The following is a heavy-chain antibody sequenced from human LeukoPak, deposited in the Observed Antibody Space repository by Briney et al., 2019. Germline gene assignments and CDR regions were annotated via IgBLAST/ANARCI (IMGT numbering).Heavy chain of an antibody. CDR2: VSYSGET. J-gene: IGHJ6*03. CDR3: ARDLGGIAARRGYYYYYMDV. D-gene: IGHD6-6*01. CDR1: GDSISSTSYY. V-gene: IGHV4-39*07. Sequence: SETLSLTCTVSGDSISSTSYYWGWIRQPPGKDLEWIGSVSYSGETYYPPSLQGRVTISLDTSKNQFFLKLNSAPAADTAVYYCARDLGGIAARRGYYYYYMDVWGKGTTVTVSS.